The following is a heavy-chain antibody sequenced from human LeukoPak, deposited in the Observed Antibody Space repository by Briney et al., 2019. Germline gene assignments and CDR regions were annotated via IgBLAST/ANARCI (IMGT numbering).Heavy chain of an antibody. CDR3: ARVHPEEQLVRGAFDI. J-gene: IGHJ3*02. CDR1: GGSISSYY. D-gene: IGHD6-6*01. V-gene: IGHV4-59*01. Sequence: PSETLSLTCTVSGGSISSYYWSWIRQPPGKGLEWIGYIYYSGSTNYNPSLKSRVTISVDTSKNQFSPKLSSVTAADTAVYYCARVHPEEQLVRGAFDIWGQGTMVTVSS. CDR2: IYYSGST.